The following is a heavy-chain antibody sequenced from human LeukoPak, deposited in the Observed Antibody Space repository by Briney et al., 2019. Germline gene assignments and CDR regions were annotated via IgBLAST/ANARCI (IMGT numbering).Heavy chain of an antibody. CDR3: ARYSSRWYWFDP. Sequence: ASVKVPCKASGYTFTSYGISWVRQAPGQGLEWMGWISAYNGNTNYAQKLQGRVTMTTDTSTSTAYMELRSLRSDDTAVYYCARYSSRWYWFDPWGQGTLVTVSS. V-gene: IGHV1-18*01. CDR1: GYTFTSYG. J-gene: IGHJ5*02. D-gene: IGHD6-13*01. CDR2: ISAYNGNT.